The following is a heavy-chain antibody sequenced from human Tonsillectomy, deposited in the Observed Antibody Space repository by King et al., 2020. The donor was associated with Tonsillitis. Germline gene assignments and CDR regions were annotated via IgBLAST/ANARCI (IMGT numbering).Heavy chain of an antibody. D-gene: IGHD2-2*01. CDR2: IYPGDSNT. Sequence: VQLVESGAEVKKPGESLKISCKGSGYSFSNYWIGWVRQMPGKGLEWMGIIYPGDSNTRYSPSFQGQVTFSADKSISTASLLWSSLKASDTAMYYCARLVPVIPSAPIEAFDIWGQGTMVTVSS. V-gene: IGHV5-51*03. J-gene: IGHJ3*02. CDR1: GYSFSNYW. CDR3: ARLVPVIPSAPIEAFDI.